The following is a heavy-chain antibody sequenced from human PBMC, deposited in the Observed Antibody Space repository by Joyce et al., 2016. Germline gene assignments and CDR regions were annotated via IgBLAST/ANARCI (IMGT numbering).Heavy chain of an antibody. CDR2: ISRDNTYI. V-gene: IGHV3-21*01. CDR3: ARDVLTTVTKAYGY. Sequence: EVQLVESGGGLVKPGESLRLSCTASGFIFSSYSMTWVRQAPGKGLECVSSISRDNTYIFHADSMKGRFTISRDNARNSLYLQMNSLRAEDTAVYYCARDVLTTVTKAYGYWGQGTLVAVSS. J-gene: IGHJ4*02. D-gene: IGHD4-11*01. CDR1: GFIFSSYS.